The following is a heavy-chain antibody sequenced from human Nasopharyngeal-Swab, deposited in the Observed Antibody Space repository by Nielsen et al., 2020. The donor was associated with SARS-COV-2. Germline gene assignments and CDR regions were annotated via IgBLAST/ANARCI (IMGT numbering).Heavy chain of an antibody. CDR3: ARDPMCSSTSCYENWFDP. D-gene: IGHD2-2*01. Sequence: GESLKISCAASGSTFSSYGMHWVRQAPGKGLEWVAVIWYDGSNKYYADSVKGRFTISRDNSKNTLYLQMNSLRAEDTAVYYCARDPMCSSTSCYENWFDPWGQGTLVTVSS. J-gene: IGHJ5*02. CDR2: IWYDGSNK. V-gene: IGHV3-33*01. CDR1: GSTFSSYG.